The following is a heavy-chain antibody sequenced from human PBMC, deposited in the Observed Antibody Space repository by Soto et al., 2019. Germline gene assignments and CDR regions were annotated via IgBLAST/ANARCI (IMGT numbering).Heavy chain of an antibody. V-gene: IGHV3-74*03. CDR3: AKDLLWGQIDN. D-gene: IGHD3-16*01. CDR2: INTDGTNT. Sequence: EVQLVESGGGLVQPGGSLRLSCAVSGFTFSRYWMHWFRQDPGNGLVWVSSINTDGTNTQYADSVRGRFTVSRDNAKNTVYLQMISLRSEDTAVYYCAKDLLWGQIDNWGQGTLVVVSS. J-gene: IGHJ4*02. CDR1: GFTFSRYW.